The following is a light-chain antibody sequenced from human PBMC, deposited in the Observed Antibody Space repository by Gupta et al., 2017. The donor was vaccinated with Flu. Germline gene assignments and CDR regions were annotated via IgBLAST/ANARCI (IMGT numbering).Light chain of an antibody. CDR2: EVN. J-gene: IGLJ2*01. CDR1: SSDVGGYNL. CDR3: CSYAVVRDRQL. Sequence: QSALSQPASVSGPPGQSITISCTGTSSDVGGYNLVSWYQQYPGRAPKLLIYEVNKRPSWVSNRFSGSKSGNTASLTISGLQSDDEADYYCCSYAVVRDRQLFGGGTKLTVL. V-gene: IGLV2-23*02.